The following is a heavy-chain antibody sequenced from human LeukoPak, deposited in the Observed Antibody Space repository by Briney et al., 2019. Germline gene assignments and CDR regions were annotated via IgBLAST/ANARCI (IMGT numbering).Heavy chain of an antibody. CDR1: GFTFSSYA. Sequence: PGRSLRISCAASGFTFSSYAMHWVRQAPGKGLEWVAVISYDGSNKYYADSVKGRFTISRDNSKNTLYLQMNSLRAEDTAVYYCARDFVAAGTIFDYWGQGTLVTVSS. J-gene: IGHJ4*02. D-gene: IGHD6-13*01. CDR3: ARDFVAAGTIFDY. V-gene: IGHV3-30*04. CDR2: ISYDGSNK.